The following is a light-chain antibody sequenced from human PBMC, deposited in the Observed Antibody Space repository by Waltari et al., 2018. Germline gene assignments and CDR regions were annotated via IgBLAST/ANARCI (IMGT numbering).Light chain of an antibody. V-gene: IGKV3-20*01. CDR2: GAS. CDR3: QHYVRLPVT. CDR1: QSVGRT. Sequence: EIVLTHSPGPLSLSPGARAILSCRASQSVGRTLAWYQQKPGQAPRLLIYGASNRATGIPDRFSGSGSGTDFSLTISRLEPEDFSVYYCQHYVRLPVTFGQGTRVEI. J-gene: IGKJ1*01.